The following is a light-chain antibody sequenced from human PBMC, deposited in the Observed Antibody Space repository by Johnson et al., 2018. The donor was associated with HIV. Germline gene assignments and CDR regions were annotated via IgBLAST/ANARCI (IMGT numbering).Light chain of an antibody. CDR3: GTWDSSLSAYV. Sequence: QSVLTQPPSVSAAPGQMVSISCSGSSSNIGKNYVSWYQQFPGTAPKLLIHENNKRPSGIPDRFSGSKSGTSATLGITGLPTGDEADYYCGTWDSSLSAYVFGTGTKVTVL. J-gene: IGLJ1*01. CDR2: ENN. V-gene: IGLV1-51*02. CDR1: SSNIGKNY.